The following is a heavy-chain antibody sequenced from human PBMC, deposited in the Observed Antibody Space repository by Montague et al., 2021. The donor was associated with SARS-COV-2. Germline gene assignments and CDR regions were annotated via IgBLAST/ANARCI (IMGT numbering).Heavy chain of an antibody. V-gene: IGHV4-39*01. CDR2: IVYSGTT. Sequence: SETLSLTCTVSGATISSSENSWGWIRQSPGKGLEWFGSIVYSGTTYFNPSLRSRIAISVDTSKNQFSLKVTSVTAADTAVYYCARHVTFGGFVVALDYLGQGHRVSVSS. CDR1: GATISSSENS. CDR3: ARHVTFGGFVVALDY. D-gene: IGHD3-16*02. J-gene: IGHJ4*02.